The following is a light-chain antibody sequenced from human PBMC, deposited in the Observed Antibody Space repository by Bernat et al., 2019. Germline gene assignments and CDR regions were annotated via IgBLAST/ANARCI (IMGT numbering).Light chain of an antibody. CDR1: ILGSKF. Sequence: SSELTQPPSVSVSPGQIARITCSGEILGSKFTCWYQQRSGQSPVVLIYRDNIRPSGISERFSASHSGNTATLTITGTQPMDEADYYCQAWESSAGFFGGGTKLTVL. J-gene: IGLJ2*01. CDR2: RDN. CDR3: QAWESSAGF. V-gene: IGLV3-1*01.